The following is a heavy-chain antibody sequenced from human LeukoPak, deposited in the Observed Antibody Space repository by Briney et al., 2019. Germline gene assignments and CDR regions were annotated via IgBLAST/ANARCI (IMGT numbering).Heavy chain of an antibody. Sequence: PSETLSLTCTVSGGSISSYYWSWIRQPPGKGLEWIGYIYYSGSTNYNPSLKSRVIISVDTSKNQFSLKLSSVTAADTAVYYCARTEMATIFDYWGQGTLVTVSS. D-gene: IGHD5-24*01. V-gene: IGHV4-59*08. J-gene: IGHJ4*02. CDR2: IYYSGST. CDR3: ARTEMATIFDY. CDR1: GGSISSYY.